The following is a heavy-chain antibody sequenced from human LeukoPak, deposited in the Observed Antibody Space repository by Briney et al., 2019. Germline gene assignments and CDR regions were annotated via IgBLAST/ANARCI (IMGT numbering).Heavy chain of an antibody. CDR3: ARPDCSGADCKVLIY. CDR1: GYSFTNYW. Sequence: KPGESLRISCKGSGYSFTNYWITWVRQMPGKGPEWMGRIDPSDSHVDYSPSFQGHVSISVDKSMSTAYLQWSSLQASDIAMYYCARPDCSGADCKVLIYWGQGTLVTVSS. J-gene: IGHJ4*02. D-gene: IGHD2-21*02. V-gene: IGHV5-10-1*01. CDR2: IDPSDSHV.